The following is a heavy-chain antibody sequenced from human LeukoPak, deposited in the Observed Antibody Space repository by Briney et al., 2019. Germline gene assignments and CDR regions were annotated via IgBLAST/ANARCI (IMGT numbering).Heavy chain of an antibody. V-gene: IGHV1-8*03. D-gene: IGHD3-10*01. CDR2: MNPNSGNT. J-gene: IGHJ5*02. CDR3: ATGVRGVVRWFDP. CDR1: GYTFTSYD. Sequence: GASVKVSCKVSGYTFTSYDINWVRQATGQGLEWMGWMNPNSGNTGYAQKFQGRVTITRNTSISTAYMELSSLRSEDTAVYYCATGVRGVVRWFDPWGQGTLVTVSS.